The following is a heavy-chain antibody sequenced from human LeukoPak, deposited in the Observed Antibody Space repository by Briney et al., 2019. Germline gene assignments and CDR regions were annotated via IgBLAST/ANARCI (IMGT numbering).Heavy chain of an antibody. Sequence: PSETLSLTCTVSGGSISNSGYYWGWIRQPPGKGLEWIASIFYSGTTYFNPSLESRVTISVDTSKNQFSLNLTSVTAADTAVYYCARHSRSGGYYFDYWGQGTLVIVSS. CDR1: GGSISNSGYY. J-gene: IGHJ4*02. CDR3: ARHSRSGGYYFDY. D-gene: IGHD6-25*01. CDR2: IFYSGTT. V-gene: IGHV4-39*01.